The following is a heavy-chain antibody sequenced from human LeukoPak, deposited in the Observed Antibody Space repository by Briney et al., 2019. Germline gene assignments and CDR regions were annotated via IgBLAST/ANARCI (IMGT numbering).Heavy chain of an antibody. Sequence: GGSLRLSCAASGFTFSSYAMHWVRQAPGKGLEYVSAISSNGGSTYYANSVKGRFTISRDNSKNTLYLQMGSLRAEDMAVYYCARVSGEWTTDHYYYYYGMDVWGQGTTVTVSS. J-gene: IGHJ6*02. CDR3: ARVSGEWTTDHYYYYYGMDV. CDR2: ISSNGGST. CDR1: GFTFSSYA. D-gene: IGHD3-10*01. V-gene: IGHV3-64*01.